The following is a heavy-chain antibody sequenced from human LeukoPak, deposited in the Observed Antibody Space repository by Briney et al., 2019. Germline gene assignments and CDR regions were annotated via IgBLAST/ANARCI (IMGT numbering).Heavy chain of an antibody. J-gene: IGHJ3*02. CDR1: GGSISSYY. D-gene: IGHD3-3*01. CDR2: IYYSGST. V-gene: IGHV4-59*01. CDR3: ARVETYYDFWSGYYRKRDAFDI. Sequence: ASETLSLTCTVSGGSISSYYWSWIRQPPGKGLEWIGYIYYSGSTNYNPFLKSRVTISVDTSKNQFSLKLSSVTAADTAVYYCARVETYYDFWSGYYRKRDAFDIWGQGTMVTVSS.